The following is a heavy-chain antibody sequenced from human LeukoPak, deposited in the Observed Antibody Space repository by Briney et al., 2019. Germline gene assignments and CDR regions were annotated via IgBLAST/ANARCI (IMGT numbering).Heavy chain of an antibody. CDR2: IRYDGSNK. CDR3: AKDGFDSSGYYYQPLDY. V-gene: IGHV3-30*02. J-gene: IGHJ4*02. Sequence: QDGGSLRLSCAASGFTFSSYGMHWVRQAPGKGLEWVAFIRYDGSNKYYADSVKGRFTISRDNSKNTLYLQMNSLRAEDTAVYYCAKDGFDSSGYYYQPLDYWGQGTLVTVSS. D-gene: IGHD3-22*01. CDR1: GFTFSSYG.